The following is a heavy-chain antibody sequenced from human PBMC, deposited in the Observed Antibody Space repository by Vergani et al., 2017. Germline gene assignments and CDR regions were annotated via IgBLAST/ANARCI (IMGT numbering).Heavy chain of an antibody. CDR2: ISWNSGSI. D-gene: IGHD3-3*01. CDR1: GFTFDDYA. J-gene: IGHJ4*02. Sequence: EVQLVESGGGLVQPGRSLRLSCAASGFTFDDYAMHWVRQAPGKGLEWVSGISWNSGSIDYADSVKGRFTISRDNTKNSLYLQMNSLRAEDTAVYYCARDRPARLYDFWSGYYLDYWGQGTLVTVSS. V-gene: IGHV3-9*01. CDR3: ARDRPARLYDFWSGYYLDY.